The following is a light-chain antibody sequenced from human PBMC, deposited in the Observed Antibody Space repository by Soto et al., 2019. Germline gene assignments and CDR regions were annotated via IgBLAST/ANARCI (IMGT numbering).Light chain of an antibody. CDR1: SSDVGGYNY. CDR2: DVS. Sequence: QSALTQPASVSGSPGQSITISCTGTSSDVGGYNYVSWYQQHPGKAPKLIIFDVSNRPSGVSNRFSGSKSGNTASLTISGLQAEDEADYYCRSYTSSTPRVFGTGTKLTVL. CDR3: RSYTSSTPRV. J-gene: IGLJ1*01. V-gene: IGLV2-14*01.